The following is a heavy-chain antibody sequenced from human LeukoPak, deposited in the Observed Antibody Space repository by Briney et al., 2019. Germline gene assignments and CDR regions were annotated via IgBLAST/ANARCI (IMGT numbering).Heavy chain of an antibody. CDR2: IKSKTDGGTT. J-gene: IGHJ4*02. D-gene: IGHD3-22*01. Sequence: GGSLRLSCAASGFTFSSYWMTWVRQAPGKGLEWVGRIKSKTDGGTTGYAAPVKGRFTISGDDSKNTLYLQMNSLKTEDTAVYYCTSRHVLNYYDSRRFDCWGQGTLVTVSS. CDR3: TSRHVLNYYDSRRFDC. V-gene: IGHV3-15*01. CDR1: GFTFSSYW.